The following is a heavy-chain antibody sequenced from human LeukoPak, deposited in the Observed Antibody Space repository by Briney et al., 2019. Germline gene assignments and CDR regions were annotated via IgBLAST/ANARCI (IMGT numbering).Heavy chain of an antibody. V-gene: IGHV1-46*01. D-gene: IGHD3-3*01. Sequence: ASVKVSCKASGYTFTSYYMHWVRQAPGQGLEWMGIINPSGGSTSYAQKFQGRVTITADESTSTAYMELSSLRSEDTAVYYCARERRGPDFWSGQDAFDIWGQGTMVTVSS. CDR1: GYTFTSYY. CDR3: ARERRGPDFWSGQDAFDI. CDR2: INPSGGST. J-gene: IGHJ3*02.